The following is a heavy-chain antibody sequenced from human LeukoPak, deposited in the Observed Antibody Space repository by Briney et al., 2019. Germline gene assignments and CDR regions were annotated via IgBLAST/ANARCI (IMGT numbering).Heavy chain of an antibody. D-gene: IGHD3-10*01. V-gene: IGHV4-34*01. Sequence: SETLSLTCAVYGGSFSGYYWSWIRQPPGKGLEWIGETNHSGSTNYNPSLKSRVTISVDTSKNQFSLKLSSVTAADTAVYYCARESYGSGRELDYWGQGTLVTVSS. CDR2: TNHSGST. CDR3: ARESYGSGRELDY. CDR1: GGSFSGYY. J-gene: IGHJ4*02.